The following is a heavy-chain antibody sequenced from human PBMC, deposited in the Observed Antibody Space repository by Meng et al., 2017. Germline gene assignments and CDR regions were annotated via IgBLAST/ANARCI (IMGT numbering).Heavy chain of an antibody. J-gene: IGHJ6*02. V-gene: IGHV5-51*01. Sequence: GESLKISCKGSGYSFTSYWIGWVRQMPGKGLEWMGIIYPGDSDTRYSPSFQGQVTISADKSISTAYLQRSSLKASDTAMYYCARRVGSGSYYYYYYGMDVWGQGTTVTVSS. CDR1: GYSFTSYW. CDR2: IYPGDSDT. D-gene: IGHD1-26*01. CDR3: ARRVGSGSYYYYYYGMDV.